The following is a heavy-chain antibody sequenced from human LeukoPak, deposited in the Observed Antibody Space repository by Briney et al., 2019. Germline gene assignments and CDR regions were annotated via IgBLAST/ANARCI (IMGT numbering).Heavy chain of an antibody. CDR3: ARYGVTGTVDY. CDR2: IYYSGST. CDR1: GGSISSSSYY. Sequence: SETLSLTCTVSGGSISSSSYYWGWIRRPPGKGLEWIGSIYYSGSTYYNPSLKSRVTISVDTSKNQFSLKLSSVTAADTAVYYCARYGVTGTVDYWGQGTLVTVSS. V-gene: IGHV4-39*01. D-gene: IGHD1-20*01. J-gene: IGHJ4*02.